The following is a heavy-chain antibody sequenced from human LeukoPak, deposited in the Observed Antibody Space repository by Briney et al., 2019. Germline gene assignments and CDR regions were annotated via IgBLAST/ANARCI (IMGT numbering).Heavy chain of an antibody. CDR3: ARGPWFGELSIDY. V-gene: IGHV4-59*01. Sequence: SETLSLTCTASGGSISSYYWSWIRQPPGKGLEWIGYIYYSGSTNYNPSLKSRVTISVDTSKNQFSLKLSSVTAADTAVYYCARGPWFGELSIDYWGQGTLVTVSS. D-gene: IGHD3-10*01. CDR1: GGSISSYY. J-gene: IGHJ4*02. CDR2: IYYSGST.